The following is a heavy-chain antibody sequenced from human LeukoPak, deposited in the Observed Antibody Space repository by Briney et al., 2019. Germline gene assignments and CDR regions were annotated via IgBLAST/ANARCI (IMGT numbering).Heavy chain of an antibody. Sequence: SGGSLRLSCAASGFTFSSYAMSWVRQAPGKGLEWVSVIYSGGSTYYADSVKGRFTISRDNSKNTLYLQMNSLRAEDTAVYYCARGTGAIAARPLAFDIWGQGTMVTVSS. V-gene: IGHV3-53*01. CDR1: GFTFSSYA. D-gene: IGHD6-6*01. J-gene: IGHJ3*02. CDR3: ARGTGAIAARPLAFDI. CDR2: IYSGGST.